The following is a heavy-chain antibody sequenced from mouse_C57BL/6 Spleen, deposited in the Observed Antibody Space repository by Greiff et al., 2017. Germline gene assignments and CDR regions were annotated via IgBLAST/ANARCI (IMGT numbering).Heavy chain of an antibody. D-gene: IGHD2-3*01. CDR1: GFNITDYS. Sequence: VQLQQSGAELVKPGASVKLSCTASGFNITDYSMHWVKQRTEQGLEWIGRIDPEDGETKYAPKFQGKATLTADTSSNTAYMQLSSLTSVDTAVYCCARDGGHFAYWGQGTLVTVSA. CDR2: IDPEDGET. J-gene: IGHJ3*01. CDR3: ARDGGHFAY. V-gene: IGHV14-2*01.